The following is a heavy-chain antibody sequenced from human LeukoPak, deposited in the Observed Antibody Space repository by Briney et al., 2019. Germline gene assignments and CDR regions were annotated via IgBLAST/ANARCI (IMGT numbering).Heavy chain of an antibody. CDR2: ISGSGGRT. CDR3: AKDPSWSSSFPHFKQ. J-gene: IGHJ4*02. D-gene: IGHD6-6*01. V-gene: IGHV3-23*01. Sequence: GGSLSLSCAASGFTLRSTAMSCVRQAPGKGLEWVSTISGSGGRTYYADSVKGRVTISRENSKNTLYLQMNSPRAEDTAVYYCAKDPSWSSSFPHFKQWGQGTLVTVSS. CDR1: GFTLRSTA.